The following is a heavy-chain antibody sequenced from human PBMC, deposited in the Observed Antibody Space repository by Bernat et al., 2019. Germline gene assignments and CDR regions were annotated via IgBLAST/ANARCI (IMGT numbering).Heavy chain of an antibody. CDR3: AKVLRGNWNYNNWFDP. CDR2: ISGSGGST. J-gene: IGHJ5*02. D-gene: IGHD1-7*01. CDR1: GFTFSSYA. V-gene: IGHV3-23*01. Sequence: EVQLLESGGGLVQPGGSLRLSCAASGFTFSSYAMSWVRQAPGKGLEWVSAISGSGGSTYYADSVKGRFTSSRDNSKNTLYLQMNSLRAEDTAVYYCAKVLRGNWNYNNWFDPWGQGTLVTVSS.